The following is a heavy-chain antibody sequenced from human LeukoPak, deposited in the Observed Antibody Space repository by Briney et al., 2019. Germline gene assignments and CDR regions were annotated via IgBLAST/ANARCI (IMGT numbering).Heavy chain of an antibody. V-gene: IGHV3-64D*06. CDR1: GFTFSSYA. CDR3: VKGGGRILRAMDV. J-gene: IGHJ6*04. D-gene: IGHD3-16*01. Sequence: GGSLRLSCSASGFTFSSYAMHWVRQAPGKGLEYVSAISSNGGSTYYADSVKGRFTISRDNSKNTLYLQMSSLRAEDTAVYYCVKGGGRILRAMDVWGKGTTVTVSS. CDR2: ISSNGGST.